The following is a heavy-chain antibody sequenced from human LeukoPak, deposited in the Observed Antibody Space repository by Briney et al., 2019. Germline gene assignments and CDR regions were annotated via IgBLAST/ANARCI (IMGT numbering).Heavy chain of an antibody. Sequence: GAAVKVSCKGSRYTFSDHLIQWVGQAPGQGLGLIGYLHPNTGGINYPQKLPGRGTLIRHTAISTAYMELSSLTSDDAAVYYCARDQMTTVTNKFSGWFDPWGQGTLVTVSS. CDR2: LHPNTGGI. V-gene: IGHV1-2*02. CDR3: ARDQMTTVTNKFSGWFDP. CDR1: RYTFSDHL. D-gene: IGHD4-17*01. J-gene: IGHJ5*02.